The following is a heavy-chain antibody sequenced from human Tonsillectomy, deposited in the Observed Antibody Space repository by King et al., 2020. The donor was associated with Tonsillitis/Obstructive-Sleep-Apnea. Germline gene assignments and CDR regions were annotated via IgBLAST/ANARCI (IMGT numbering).Heavy chain of an antibody. CDR3: ARVDSVLELFGESPDYYYYMDV. D-gene: IGHD3-10*01. CDR1: GYTFTSHA. Sequence: VQLVESGSELKKPGASVKVSCKASGYTFTSHAMHWVRQAPGQGLEWVGWINTNTGNPTYAQGFTGRFVFSLDTSVSTAYLQISSLEAEDTAVYYCARVDSVLELFGESPDYYYYMDVWGKGTTVTVSS. V-gene: IGHV7-4-1*02. CDR2: INTNTGNP. J-gene: IGHJ6*03.